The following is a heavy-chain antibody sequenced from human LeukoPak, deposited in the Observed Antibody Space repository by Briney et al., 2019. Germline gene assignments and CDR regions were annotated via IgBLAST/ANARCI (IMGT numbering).Heavy chain of an antibody. CDR3: ARSYYYDSSGYYFPTDY. J-gene: IGHJ4*02. CDR2: INHSGST. V-gene: IGHV4-34*01. CDR1: GGSFSGYY. Sequence: SETLSLTCAVYGGSFSGYYWSWIRQPPGKGLEWIGEINHSGSTYYNPSLKSRVTISVDTSKNQFSLKLSSVTAADTAVYYCARSYYYDSSGYYFPTDYWGQGTLVTVSS. D-gene: IGHD3-22*01.